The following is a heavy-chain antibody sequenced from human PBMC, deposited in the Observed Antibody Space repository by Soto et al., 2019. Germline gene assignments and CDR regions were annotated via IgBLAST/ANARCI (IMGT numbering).Heavy chain of an antibody. J-gene: IGHJ4*02. Sequence: QVQMVQSGAEVKKPGASVKVSCKASGYSFTSYDMNWVRQATGQGLEWVGWMNPNSGTTGYAQKLQGRVTMTRDTSTSTAYMELSSLTSEDTAVYYCARGGFLEQHFGCWGQGTVVTVSS. V-gene: IGHV1-8*01. CDR3: ARGGFLEQHFGC. CDR2: MNPNSGTT. CDR1: GYSFTSYD. D-gene: IGHD3-3*01.